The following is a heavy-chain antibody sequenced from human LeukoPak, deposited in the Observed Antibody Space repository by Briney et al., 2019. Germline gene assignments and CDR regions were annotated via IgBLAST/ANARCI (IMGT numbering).Heavy chain of an antibody. Sequence: GGSLGLSCAASGFTFNSIWMSWVRQAPGKGLEWVASISQDESHKYYLDSVKGRFTISRDNAKNSLFLQVNSLRVEDTAVYYCGGEPRSMAYWGQGTLVTVSS. CDR2: ISQDESHK. CDR3: GGEPRSMAY. D-gene: IGHD2-21*01. J-gene: IGHJ4*02. V-gene: IGHV3-7*01. CDR1: GFTFNSIW.